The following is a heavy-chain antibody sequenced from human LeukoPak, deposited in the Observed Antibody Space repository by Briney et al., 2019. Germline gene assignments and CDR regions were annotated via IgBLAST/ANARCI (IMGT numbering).Heavy chain of an antibody. V-gene: IGHV1-3*01. Sequence: ASVKVSCKASGYTFTPYAIHWLRQAPGQRLEWMGWIIAVNGDTKYPQNFQGRLTFTRDTSASTAYMELSSLRSEDTAVYYCARARVPVPAQLNWFDPWGQGTLVTVSS. CDR1: GYTFTPYA. CDR2: IIAVNGDT. CDR3: ARARVPVPAQLNWFDP. J-gene: IGHJ5*02. D-gene: IGHD2-2*01.